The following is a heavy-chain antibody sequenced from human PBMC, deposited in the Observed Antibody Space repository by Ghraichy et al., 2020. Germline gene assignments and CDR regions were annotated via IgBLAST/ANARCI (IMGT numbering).Heavy chain of an antibody. V-gene: IGHV4-4*02. J-gene: IGHJ4*02. CDR3: AGNSGWLTDY. D-gene: IGHD6-19*01. Sequence: GSLSLTCAVSGDSISSNYWWNWVRQPPGKGLEWIGEIYHTGSTNYNPSLKSRVTISVDKSKNHFSLNLSSVTAADTAVYYCAGNSGWLTDYWGQGTLVTVSS. CDR2: IYHTGST. CDR1: GDSISSNYW.